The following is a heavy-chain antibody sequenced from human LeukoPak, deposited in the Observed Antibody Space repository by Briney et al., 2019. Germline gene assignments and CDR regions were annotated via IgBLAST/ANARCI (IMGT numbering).Heavy chain of an antibody. CDR3: ARDRSSSIYGMDV. D-gene: IGHD6-13*01. V-gene: IGHV3-30*03. CDR1: GFSFNNYG. J-gene: IGHJ6*02. CDR2: IIYDGYYK. Sequence: GGSLRLSCAASGFSFNNYGMHWVRQAPGKGLEWVALIIYDGYYKYYADSVKGRFTISRDDSKNTLYLQVNSLRAEDTAVYYCARDRSSSIYGMDVWGQGTTVTVSS.